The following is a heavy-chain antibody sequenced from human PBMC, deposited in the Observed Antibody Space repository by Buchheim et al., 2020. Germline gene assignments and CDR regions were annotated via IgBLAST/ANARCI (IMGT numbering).Heavy chain of an antibody. Sequence: EVQLLESGGGLVQSGGSLRLSCAASGLTFSSYAMSWVRQAPGKGLEWVSAISGSGGSLYYADSVKGLFTSDRDNSKHALSLQMNSLRAEDTAVYYCAKERDVLRFLEWFYYFDYWGQGTL. V-gene: IGHV3-23*01. CDR1: GLTFSSYA. CDR2: ISGSGGSL. D-gene: IGHD3-3*01. J-gene: IGHJ4*02. CDR3: AKERDVLRFLEWFYYFDY.